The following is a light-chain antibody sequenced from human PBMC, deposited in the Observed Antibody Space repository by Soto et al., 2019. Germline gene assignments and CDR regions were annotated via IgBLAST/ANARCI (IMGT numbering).Light chain of an antibody. CDR3: QTYSRVNT. V-gene: IGKV1-27*01. CDR2: AAS. J-gene: IGKJ5*01. CDR1: QGISNF. Sequence: DIQMTQSPSSLSASVGDGVTITCRASQGISNFLAWYQQKPGKVPKLLISAASTLQSGVPSRFSDSGSETDFALMITSHQAEDVGANYWQTYSRVNTFEEATRLVIK.